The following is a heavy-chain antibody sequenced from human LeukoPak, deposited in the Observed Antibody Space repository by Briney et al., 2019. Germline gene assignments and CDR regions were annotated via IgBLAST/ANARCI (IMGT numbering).Heavy chain of an antibody. Sequence: GGSLRLSCAASGFTFSSYAMSWVRQAPGKGLEWVSAISGSGGSTYYADSVKGRFTISRDNSKNTLYLQMNSLRADDTAVYYCAKDRYGDNPWSYYYYYMDVWGKGTTATVSS. CDR1: GFTFSSYA. J-gene: IGHJ6*03. CDR2: ISGSGGST. D-gene: IGHD4-17*01. V-gene: IGHV3-23*01. CDR3: AKDRYGDNPWSYYYYYMDV.